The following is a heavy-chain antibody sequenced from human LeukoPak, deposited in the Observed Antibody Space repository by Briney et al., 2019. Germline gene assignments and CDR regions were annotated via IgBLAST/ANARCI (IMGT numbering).Heavy chain of an antibody. Sequence: GGSLRLSCAASGFIFSSYWMHWVRHAPGKGLVWVSRIKNYGSSVKYADSVKGRVTISRDNANKTLFLHLNSLRADDTAIYYCAREHALAQYFDSWGQGTLVTVAS. D-gene: IGHD2-2*01. CDR3: AREHALAQYFDS. CDR2: IKNYGSSV. CDR1: GFIFSSYW. J-gene: IGHJ4*02. V-gene: IGHV3-74*03.